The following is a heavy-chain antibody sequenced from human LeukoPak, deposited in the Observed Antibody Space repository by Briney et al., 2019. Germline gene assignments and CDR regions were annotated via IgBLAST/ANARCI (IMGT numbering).Heavy chain of an antibody. D-gene: IGHD5-18*01. CDR3: ARIRYSYYYYYGMDV. CDR2: INHSGST. CDR1: GGSFSGYY. V-gene: IGHV4-34*01. J-gene: IGHJ6*02. Sequence: SETLSLTCAVYGGSFSGYYWSWIRQPPGKGLEWIGEINHSGSTNHNPSLKSRVTISVDTSKNQFSLKLSSVTAADTAVYYCARIRYSYYYYYGMDVWGQGTTVTVSS.